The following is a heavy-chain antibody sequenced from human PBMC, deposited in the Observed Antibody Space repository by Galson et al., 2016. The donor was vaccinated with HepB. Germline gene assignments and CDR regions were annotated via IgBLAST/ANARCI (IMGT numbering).Heavy chain of an antibody. V-gene: IGHV4-34*01. Sequence: SETLSPTCAVYGGSFSGSYWNWIRQPPGEGLEWIGEINHSGSTHYNPSLKSRVTISVATSKNQFSLKLNSVTAADTAVYYCARGPTNFLRAHARFDPWGQGTLVIVSS. J-gene: IGHJ5*02. CDR2: INHSGST. CDR1: GGSFSGSY. CDR3: ARGPTNFLRAHARFDP. D-gene: IGHD1-1*01.